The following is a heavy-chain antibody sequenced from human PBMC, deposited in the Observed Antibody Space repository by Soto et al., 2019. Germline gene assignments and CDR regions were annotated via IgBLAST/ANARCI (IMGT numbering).Heavy chain of an antibody. CDR3: ARVDSSSSGGAINY. CDR1: GGTFSRYT. D-gene: IGHD6-6*01. V-gene: IGHV1-69*02. J-gene: IGHJ4*02. Sequence: VKVSCKASGGTFSRYTISWVRQAPGQGLEWMGRIIPILGIANYAQKFQGRVTITADKSTSTAYMELSSLRSEDTAVYYCARVDSSSSGGAINYWGQGTLVTVSS. CDR2: IIPILGIA.